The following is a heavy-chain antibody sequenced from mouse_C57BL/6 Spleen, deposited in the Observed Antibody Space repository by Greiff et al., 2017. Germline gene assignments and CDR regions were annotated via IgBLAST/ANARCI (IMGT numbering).Heavy chain of an antibody. CDR1: GFTFSDYG. Sequence: EVKLMESGGGLVQPGGSLKLSCAASGFTFSDYGMAWVRQAPRKGPEWVAFISNLAYSIYYADTVTGRFTISRENAKNTLYLEMSSLRSEDTAMYYCARDDYYGSSYGYFDVWGTGTTVTVSS. V-gene: IGHV5-15*01. CDR3: ARDDYYGSSYGYFDV. CDR2: ISNLAYSI. J-gene: IGHJ1*03. D-gene: IGHD1-1*01.